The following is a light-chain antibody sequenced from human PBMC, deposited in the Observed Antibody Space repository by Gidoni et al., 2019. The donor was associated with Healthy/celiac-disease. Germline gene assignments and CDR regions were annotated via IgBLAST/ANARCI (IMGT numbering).Light chain of an antibody. V-gene: IGKV3-20*01. CDR1: QSVSSSY. CDR2: GAS. J-gene: IGKJ4*01. CDR3: QQYGSSPLT. Sequence: EIVLTQSPGTLSLSPGESATLSCRASQSVSSSYLAWYQQQPGQAPMLLIYGASSRATCIPDRVRGSGSGTDFTLTISRLEPEDFAVYYCQQYGSSPLTFGGGTKVEIK.